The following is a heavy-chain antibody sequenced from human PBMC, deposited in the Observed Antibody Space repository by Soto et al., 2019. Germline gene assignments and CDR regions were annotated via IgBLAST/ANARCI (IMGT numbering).Heavy chain of an antibody. CDR2: IYYRGST. CDR1: GGSISSSDYY. D-gene: IGHD3-22*01. J-gene: IGHJ4*02. V-gene: IGHV4-30-4*01. CDR3: AGAYESRGYISY. Sequence: QVQLQESGPGLVKPSQTLSLTCTVSGGSISSSDYYWSWLRQPPGRGLEWIGYIYYRGSTYYNPSLRSRVAISVDTPKSQFSLKLSSVTAADTAVYFCAGAYESRGYISYWGQGTLVTVSS.